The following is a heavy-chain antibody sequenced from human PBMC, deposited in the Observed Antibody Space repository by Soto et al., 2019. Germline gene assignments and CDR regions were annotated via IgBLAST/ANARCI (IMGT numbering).Heavy chain of an antibody. CDR2: ISYDGSNK. V-gene: IGHV3-30*18. Sequence: VQLVESGGGVVQPGRSLRLSCAASGFTFSSYGMHWVRQAPGKGLEWVAVISYDGSNKYYADSVKGRFTISRDNSKNTLYLQMNSLRAEDTAVYYCAKATRAPLDYWGQGTLVTVSS. CDR1: GFTFSSYG. J-gene: IGHJ4*02. CDR3: AKATRAPLDY.